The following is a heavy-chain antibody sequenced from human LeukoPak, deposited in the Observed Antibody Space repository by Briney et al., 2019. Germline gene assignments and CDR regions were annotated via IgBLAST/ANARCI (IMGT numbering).Heavy chain of an antibody. Sequence: SETLSLTCTVPGGSISSYYWSWIRQPPGKGLEWIGYIYYSGSTNYNPSLKSRVTISVDTSKNQFSLKLSSVTAADTAVYYCARDRDGFFDYWGQGTLVTVSS. CDR1: GGSISSYY. CDR2: IYYSGST. D-gene: IGHD5-24*01. CDR3: ARDRDGFFDY. V-gene: IGHV4-59*01. J-gene: IGHJ4*02.